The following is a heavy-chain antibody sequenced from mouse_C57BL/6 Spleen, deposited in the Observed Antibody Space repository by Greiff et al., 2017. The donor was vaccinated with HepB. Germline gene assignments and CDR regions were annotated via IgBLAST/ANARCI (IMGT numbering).Heavy chain of an antibody. CDR3: TRYPSYGYFDV. J-gene: IGHJ1*03. V-gene: IGHV1-15*01. CDR1: GYTFTDYE. CDR2: IDPETGGT. Sequence: QVQLKQSGAELVRPGASVTLSCKASGYTFTDYEMHWVKQTPVHGLEWIGAIDPETGGTAYNQKFKGKAILTADKSSSTAYMELRSLTSEDSAVYYCTRYPSYGYFDVWGTGTTVTVSS.